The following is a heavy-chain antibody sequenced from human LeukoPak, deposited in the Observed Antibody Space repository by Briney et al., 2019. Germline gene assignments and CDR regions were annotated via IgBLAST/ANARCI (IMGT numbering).Heavy chain of an antibody. J-gene: IGHJ6*02. D-gene: IGHD4-17*01. V-gene: IGHV3-33*01. CDR3: VRDPMYPTVTSLPYGMDV. CDR1: GFTFSWNG. Sequence: GGSLRLSCAASGFTFSWNGMHWVRQAPGKGREWVAVIWNDGNNKYYADSVKGRFTISRDNSKNTLYLQMNSLRVEDTAVYYCVRDPMYPTVTSLPYGMDVWGQGTTVTVSS. CDR2: IWNDGNNK.